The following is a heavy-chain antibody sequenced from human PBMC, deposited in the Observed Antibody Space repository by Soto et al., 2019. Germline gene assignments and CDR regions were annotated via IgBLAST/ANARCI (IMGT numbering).Heavy chain of an antibody. CDR3: ARVGRSVDYYDSSGYYDY. J-gene: IGHJ4*02. CDR2: INQSGST. CDR1: GGSFSGYY. Sequence: SETLSLTCAVYGGSFSGYYWSWIRQPPGKGLEWIGEINQSGSTNYKSSLKSRVTISVETYKNQFSLKLSSVTAADTAVYYCARVGRSVDYYDSSGYYDYWGQGTLVTFSS. D-gene: IGHD3-22*01. V-gene: IGHV4-34*01.